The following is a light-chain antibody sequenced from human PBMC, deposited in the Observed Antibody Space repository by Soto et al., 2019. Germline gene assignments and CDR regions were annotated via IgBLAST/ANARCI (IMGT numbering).Light chain of an antibody. Sequence: QSALTQPASVSGSPGQSITISCTGTSSDVGGYNYVSWYQQHPGKAPKLMIYEVNNRPSGVSNRFSGSKSGNTASLTISGLQAEDEADYYCSSYTSSSTLEVFGTGTK. V-gene: IGLV2-14*01. CDR2: EVN. CDR1: SSDVGGYNY. J-gene: IGLJ1*01. CDR3: SSYTSSSTLEV.